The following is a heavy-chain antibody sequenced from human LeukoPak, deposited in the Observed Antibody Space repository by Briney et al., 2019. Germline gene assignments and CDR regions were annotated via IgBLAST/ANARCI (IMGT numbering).Heavy chain of an antibody. CDR2: IYYSGST. CDR1: GGSISSYY. V-gene: IGHV4-59*01. Sequence: SETLSLTCTVSGGSISSYYWSWIRQPPGKGLEWIGYIYYSGSTNYNPSLKSRVTISVDTSKNQFSLKLSSVTAADTAVYYCARDRGDYGGYYYGMDVWGQGTTVTVSS. D-gene: IGHD4-17*01. J-gene: IGHJ6*02. CDR3: ARDRGDYGGYYYGMDV.